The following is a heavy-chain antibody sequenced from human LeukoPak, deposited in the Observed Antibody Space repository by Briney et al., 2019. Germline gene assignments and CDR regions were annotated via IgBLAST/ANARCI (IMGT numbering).Heavy chain of an antibody. CDR3: ARDGRVNYYGMDV. D-gene: IGHD1-1*01. CDR1: GYTFTSYD. V-gene: IGHV1-8*01. Sequence: AASVKVSCKASGYTFTSYDINWVRQATGQGLEWMGWMNPNSGNTGYAQKFQGRVTMTTDTSTSTAYMEMRSLRSDDTAVYYCARDGRVNYYGMDVWGQGTTVTVSS. J-gene: IGHJ6*02. CDR2: MNPNSGNT.